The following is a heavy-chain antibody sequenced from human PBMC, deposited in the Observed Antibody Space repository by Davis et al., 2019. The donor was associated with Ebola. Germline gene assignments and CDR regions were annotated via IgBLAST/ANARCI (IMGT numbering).Heavy chain of an antibody. CDR3: ARKDFGDYAYSDY. CDR2: IKSDISYI. V-gene: IGHV3-21*01. D-gene: IGHD4-17*01. CDR1: GFTFSSYD. Sequence: GESLKISCVASGFTFSSYDMNWVRQAPGGGLEWVASIKSDISYIHYAASVRGRFTVSRDNAKNSLYLQMTSLRVEDTAVYYCARKDFGDYAYSDYWGQGTLVTVSS. J-gene: IGHJ4*02.